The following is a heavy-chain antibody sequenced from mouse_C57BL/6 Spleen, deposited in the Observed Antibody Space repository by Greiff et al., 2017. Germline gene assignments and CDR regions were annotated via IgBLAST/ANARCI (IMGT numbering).Heavy chain of an antibody. D-gene: IGHD2-3*01. CDR2: IYPGDGDT. CDR3: AREGFYDGYSPFAY. J-gene: IGHJ3*01. Sequence: QQSGPELVKPGASVKISCKASGYAFSSSWMNWVKQRPGKGLEWIGRIYPGDGDTNYNGKFKGKATLTADKSSSTAYMQLSSLTSEDSAVYFCAREGFYDGYSPFAYWGQGTLVTVSA. CDR1: GYAFSSSW. V-gene: IGHV1-82*01.